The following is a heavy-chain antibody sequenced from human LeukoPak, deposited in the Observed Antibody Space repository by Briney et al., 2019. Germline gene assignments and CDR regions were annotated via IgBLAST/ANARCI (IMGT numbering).Heavy chain of an antibody. Sequence: PSETLSLTCTVSGGSISSGGYCWSWIRQHPGKGLEWIGCIYYSGSAYYNPSLKSRVIIPVDTSKNQFSLKMNSVTAADTAIYHCARAGTTVTGWGQGTLVTVSS. D-gene: IGHD4-17*01. CDR3: ARAGTTVTG. CDR1: GGSISSGGYC. CDR2: IYYSGSA. J-gene: IGHJ4*02. V-gene: IGHV4-31*03.